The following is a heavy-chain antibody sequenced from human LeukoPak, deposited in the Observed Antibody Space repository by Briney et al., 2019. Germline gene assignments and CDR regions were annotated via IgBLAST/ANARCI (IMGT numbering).Heavy chain of an antibody. CDR3: ARGLVSFDY. J-gene: IGHJ4*02. CDR2: ISYDGSNK. V-gene: IGHV3-30*03. Sequence: GRSLRLSCAASGFTFSSYGMHWVRRAPGEGLEWVALISYDGSNKYYADSVKGRFTVSRDNSKNTLYLQMNSLRAEDTAVYYCARGLVSFDYWGQGTLVTVSS. CDR1: GFTFSSYG. D-gene: IGHD2-2*01.